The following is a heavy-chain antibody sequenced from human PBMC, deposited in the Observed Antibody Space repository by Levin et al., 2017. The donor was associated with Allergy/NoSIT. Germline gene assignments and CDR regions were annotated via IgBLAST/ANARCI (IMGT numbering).Heavy chain of an antibody. D-gene: IGHD3-10*01. CDR3: AGGGVRGAIDY. CDR2: IYYSGST. V-gene: IGHV4-31*03. J-gene: IGHJ4*02. CDR1: GGSISSGGYY. Sequence: SETLSLTCTVSGGSISSGGYYWSWIRQHPGNGLEWIGYIYYSGSTYYNPSLKSRVTISVDTSKNQFSLKLSSVTAADTAVYYCAGGGVRGAIDYWGQGTLVTVSS.